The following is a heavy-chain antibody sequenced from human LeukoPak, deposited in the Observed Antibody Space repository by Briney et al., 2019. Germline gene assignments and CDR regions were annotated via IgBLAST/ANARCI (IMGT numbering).Heavy chain of an antibody. J-gene: IGHJ4*02. V-gene: IGHV4-39*07. CDR2: IYYSGST. CDR3: ARTADGNWNYDY. Sequence: SETLSLTCTVSGCSISSSSYYWGWIRQPPGKGLEWIGSIYYSGSTYYNPSLKSRVTISVDTNKNQFSLKLSSVTAADTAVYYCARTADGNWNYDYWGQGTLVTVSS. CDR1: GCSISSSSYY. D-gene: IGHD1-20*01.